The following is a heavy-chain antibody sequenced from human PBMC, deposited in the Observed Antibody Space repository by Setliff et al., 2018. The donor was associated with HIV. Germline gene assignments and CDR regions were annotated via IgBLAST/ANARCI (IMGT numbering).Heavy chain of an antibody. CDR3: ARGHYYDSSGYYIGMDV. CDR1: GASIRSHY. D-gene: IGHD3-22*01. J-gene: IGHJ6*02. Sequence: PSETLSLTCTVSGASIRSHYWSWIRQPPGKRLEWIGNIYYSESTNYNPSLKSRVTISVDTSRNQFSLRLNSVTAADTAVYYCARGHYYDSSGYYIGMDVWGQGTTVTVSS. V-gene: IGHV4-59*11. CDR2: IYYSEST.